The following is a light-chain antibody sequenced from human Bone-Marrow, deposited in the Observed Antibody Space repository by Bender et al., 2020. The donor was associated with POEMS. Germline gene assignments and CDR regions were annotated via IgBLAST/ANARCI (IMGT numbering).Light chain of an antibody. CDR3: VAWDASLNGWV. J-gene: IGLJ3*02. V-gene: IGLV3-25*02. CDR1: ALPKQY. Sequence: SYELTQPPSVSVSPGQTARITCSGDALPKQYAYWYQQKPGQAPVLVMYKDSERPSGIPERFSGSSSGTTVTLTISGVQSDDEAIYFCVAWDASLNGWVFGGGTKLTVL. CDR2: KDS.